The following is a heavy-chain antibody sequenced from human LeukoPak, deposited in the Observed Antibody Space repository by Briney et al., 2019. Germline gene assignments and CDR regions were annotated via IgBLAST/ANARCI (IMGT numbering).Heavy chain of an antibody. CDR2: ISSSGSTI. V-gene: IGHV3-11*04. CDR3: ARDLLDYSNTPFDY. D-gene: IGHD4-11*01. CDR1: GFTFSDYY. J-gene: IGHJ4*02. Sequence: GGSLRLSCAASGFTFSDYYMSWIRQAPGKGLEWVSYISSSGSTIYYADSVKGRFTISRDNAKNSLYLQMNSLRAEDTAVYYCARDLLDYSNTPFDYWGQGTLVTVSS.